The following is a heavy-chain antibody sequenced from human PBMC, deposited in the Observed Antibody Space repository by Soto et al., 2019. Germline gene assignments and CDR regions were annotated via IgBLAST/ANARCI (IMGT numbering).Heavy chain of an antibody. D-gene: IGHD6-13*01. CDR3: ARGAHYSSPFRWFDP. J-gene: IGHJ5*02. V-gene: IGHV4-31*03. Sequence: QVQLQESGPGLVKPSQTLSLTCTVSGGSISSGGYYWSWIRQHPGKGLEWIGYIYYRGSTYYNPSLKSRVTISVDTSKNQFSLKLSSVTAADTAVYYCARGAHYSSPFRWFDPWGQGTLVTVSS. CDR1: GGSISSGGYY. CDR2: IYYRGST.